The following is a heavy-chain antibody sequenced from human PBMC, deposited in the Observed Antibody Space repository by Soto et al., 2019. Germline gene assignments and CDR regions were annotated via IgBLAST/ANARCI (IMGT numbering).Heavy chain of an antibody. CDR3: ARGGYCNTATCYQYFDF. V-gene: IGHV1-69*02. CDR2: IIPYVGIT. J-gene: IGHJ4*02. D-gene: IGHD2-2*03. CDR1: GGTFSSYT. Sequence: SVKVSCKASGGTFSSYTFSWGRQAPGQGLEWVGRIIPYVGITNYAQKFQGRVTITADKSTNTAYMDLSSLRSEDTAVYYCARGGYCNTATCYQYFDFWGQGSLVTVSS.